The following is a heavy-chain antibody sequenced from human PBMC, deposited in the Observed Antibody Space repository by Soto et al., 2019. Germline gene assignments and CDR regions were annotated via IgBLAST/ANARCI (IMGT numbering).Heavy chain of an antibody. J-gene: IGHJ4*02. Sequence: PSETLSLTCAVSGGSISSGGYSWSWIRQPPGKGLEWIGYIYHSGSTYYNPSLKSRVTISVDRSKNQFSLKLSSVTAADTAVYYCARAGRDYYGSGSLAHFDYWGQGTLVTVSS. CDR2: IYHSGST. D-gene: IGHD3-10*01. CDR1: GGSISSGGYS. CDR3: ARAGRDYYGSGSLAHFDY. V-gene: IGHV4-30-2*01.